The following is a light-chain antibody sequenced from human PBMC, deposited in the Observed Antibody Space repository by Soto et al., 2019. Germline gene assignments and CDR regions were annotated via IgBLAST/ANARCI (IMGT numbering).Light chain of an antibody. CDR2: GAS. J-gene: IGKJ5*01. CDR3: QQYNKWPPIT. Sequence: EIVLTQSPGTLSLSPGERATLSCRASQSVSSSYLAWYQHNPGQAPRLLIYGASTRATDVPVRFSGGGSGSEFTLTISSLQSDDIAVYYCQQYNKWPPITFGQGTRLEIQ. V-gene: IGKV3-15*01. CDR1: QSVSSSY.